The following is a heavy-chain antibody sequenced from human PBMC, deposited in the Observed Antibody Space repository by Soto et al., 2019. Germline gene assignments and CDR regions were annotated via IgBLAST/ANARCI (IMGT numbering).Heavy chain of an antibody. CDR3: ARSDIVVVPAAIGYYYYGMDV. CDR1: GYTFTGYY. Sequence: ASVKVSCKASGYTFTGYYMHWVRQAPGQGLEWMGWINPNSGGTNYAQKFQGWVTMTRDTSISTAYMELSRLRSDDTAVYYCARSDIVVVPAAIGYYYYGMDVWGQGTKVTVSS. V-gene: IGHV1-2*04. CDR2: INPNSGGT. J-gene: IGHJ6*02. D-gene: IGHD2-2*02.